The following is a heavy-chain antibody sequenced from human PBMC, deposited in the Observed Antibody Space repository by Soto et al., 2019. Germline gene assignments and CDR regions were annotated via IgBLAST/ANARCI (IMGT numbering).Heavy chain of an antibody. V-gene: IGHV6-1*01. J-gene: IGHJ4*02. Sequence: SQTLSLTCAISGDSVSSNSAAWNWIRQSPSRGLEWLGRTYYGSRWYNDYAVSVKSRITINPDTSKNQFSLQLKSVTPEDTAVYYCARHGVTNGHFDYWGQGTLVTVSS. CDR3: ARHGVTNGHFDY. D-gene: IGHD3-10*01. CDR2: TYYGSRWYN. CDR1: GDSVSSNSAA.